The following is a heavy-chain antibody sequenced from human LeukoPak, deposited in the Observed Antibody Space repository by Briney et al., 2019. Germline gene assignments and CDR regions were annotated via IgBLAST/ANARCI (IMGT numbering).Heavy chain of an antibody. J-gene: IGHJ3*02. CDR2: IRYDGSNK. D-gene: IGHD3-10*01. Sequence: PGGSLRLSCAASGFTLSSYSMNWVRQAPGKGLEWVAFIRYDGSNKYYADSVKGRFTISRDNSKNTLYLQMNSLRAEDTAVYYCAKDSAGSYYTKDAFDIWGQGTMVTVSS. V-gene: IGHV3-30*02. CDR1: GFTLSSYS. CDR3: AKDSAGSYYTKDAFDI.